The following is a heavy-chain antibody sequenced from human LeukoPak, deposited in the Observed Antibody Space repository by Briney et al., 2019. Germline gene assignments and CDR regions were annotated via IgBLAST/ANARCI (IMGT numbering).Heavy chain of an antibody. D-gene: IGHD6-13*01. CDR1: GFTFSDHY. V-gene: IGHV3-72*01. Sequence: GGSLRLSCAASGFTFSDHYMDWGRQAPGKGLEWVGRTRNKANSYTTEYAATVKCRFTISRDDSKNPLNLQMNSLKTEDTAAYYCARDSQLVQDYWGQGTLVTVSS. CDR2: TRNKANSYTT. J-gene: IGHJ4*02. CDR3: ARDSQLVQDY.